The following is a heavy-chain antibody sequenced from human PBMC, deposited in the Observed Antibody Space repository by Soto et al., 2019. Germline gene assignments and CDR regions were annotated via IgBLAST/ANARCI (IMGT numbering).Heavy chain of an antibody. CDR1: GFSFSDDW. CDR2: VSSVGSTT. D-gene: IGHD1-26*01. J-gene: IGHJ4*02. CDR3: VRGKYSGSYFFDY. Sequence: LRLSCEASGFSFSDDWMHWVRQAPGKGLVWVSSVSSVGSTTDYADSVKGRFTISRDNAKNTLYLQMNSLGAEDTAVYYCVRGKYSGSYFFDYWGQGTLVTVSS. V-gene: IGHV3-74*01.